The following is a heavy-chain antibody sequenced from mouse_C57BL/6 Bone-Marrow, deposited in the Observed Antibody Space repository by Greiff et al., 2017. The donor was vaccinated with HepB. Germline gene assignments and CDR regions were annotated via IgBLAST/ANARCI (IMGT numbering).Heavy chain of an antibody. D-gene: IGHD2-5*01. J-gene: IGHJ3*01. CDR1: GYTFTSYW. CDR3: ARHYSNYLAWFAY. V-gene: IGHV1-53*01. Sequence: QVQLQQPGAELVKPGASVKLSCKASGYTFTSYWMHWVKQRPGQGLEWIGDINPNNGGTSYNQKFKGKATLTVDKSSSTAYMELRSLTSEDSAVYYCARHYSNYLAWFAYWGQGTLVTVSA. CDR2: INPNNGGT.